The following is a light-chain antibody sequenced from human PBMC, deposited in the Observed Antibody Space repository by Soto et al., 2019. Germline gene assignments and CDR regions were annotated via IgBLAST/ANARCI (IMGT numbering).Light chain of an antibody. J-gene: IGKJ5*01. CDR1: QSVSSY. CDR2: DAS. V-gene: IGKV3-11*01. CDR3: QQRSNWPIT. Sequence: EIVLTQSPATLSLSPWERATLSCRASQSVSSYLAWYQQKPGQAPRLLIYDASNRATGIPARFSGSGSGTDFNLTISSLEPEDFAVYYCQQRSNWPITFGQGTRLEIK.